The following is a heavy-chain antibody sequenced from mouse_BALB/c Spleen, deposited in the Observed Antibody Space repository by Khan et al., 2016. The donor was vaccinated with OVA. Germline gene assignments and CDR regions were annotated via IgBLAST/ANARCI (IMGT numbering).Heavy chain of an antibody. D-gene: IGHD2-14*01. J-gene: IGHJ4*01. V-gene: IGHV9-3-1*01. CDR2: INTYTGKP. CDR3: ARVGYNGTMDY. CDR1: GYTFTNYG. Sequence: QIQLVQSGPELKKPGETVKISCKASGYTFTNYGMNWVKQAPGKGLKWMGWINTYTGKPVYANDFKGRFAFSLETSASTAYLQINNHKNEDTATYFCARVGYNGTMDYWGQGTSVTVSS.